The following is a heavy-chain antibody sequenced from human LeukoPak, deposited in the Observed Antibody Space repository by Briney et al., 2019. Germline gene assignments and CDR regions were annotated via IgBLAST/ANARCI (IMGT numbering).Heavy chain of an antibody. CDR1: GGSISSSSYY. D-gene: IGHD3-22*01. V-gene: IGHV4-39*01. CDR3: ARHLRRSAYYYDSSGRSSAFDI. CDR2: IYYSGST. Sequence: SETLSLTCTVSGGSISSSSYYWGWIRQPPRKGLEWIGSIYYSGSTYYNPSLKSRVTISVDTSKNQFSLKLSSVTAADTAVYYCARHLRRSAYYYDSSGRSSAFDIWGQGTMVTVSS. J-gene: IGHJ3*02.